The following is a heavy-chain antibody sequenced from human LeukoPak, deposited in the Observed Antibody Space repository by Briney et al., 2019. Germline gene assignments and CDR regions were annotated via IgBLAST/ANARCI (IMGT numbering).Heavy chain of an antibody. CDR2: INDSAST. V-gene: IGHV4-34*01. CDR1: GGSFSGHY. J-gene: IGHJ4*02. D-gene: IGHD3-22*01. Sequence: SETLSLTCAVDGGSFSGHYWSWIRQPPGKGLEWIGEINDSASTNYNPPLKSRVTISLDTSKNQFSLKLSSVTAADTAVYYCARIGYDTSGYGRKMDHWGQGALVTVSS. CDR3: ARIGYDTSGYGRKMDH.